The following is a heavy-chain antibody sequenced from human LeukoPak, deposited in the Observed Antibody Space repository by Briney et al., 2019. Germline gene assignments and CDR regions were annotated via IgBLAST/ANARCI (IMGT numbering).Heavy chain of an antibody. J-gene: IGHJ5*02. D-gene: IGHD2-8*01. Sequence: ASVKVSCKASGYTFTGYYMHWVRQAPGQGLEWMGWINPNSGGTNYAQKFQGRVTMTGDTSISTAYMELSRLRSDDTAVYYCARVVPIVLMVYENWFDPWGQGTLVTVSS. CDR3: ARVVPIVLMVYENWFDP. CDR1: GYTFTGYY. V-gene: IGHV1-2*02. CDR2: INPNSGGT.